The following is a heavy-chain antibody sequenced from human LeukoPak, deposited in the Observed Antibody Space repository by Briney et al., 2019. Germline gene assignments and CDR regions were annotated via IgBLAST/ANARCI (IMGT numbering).Heavy chain of an antibody. J-gene: IGHJ4*02. CDR2: IGASGGST. Sequence: GGSLRLSCAAYGFTFSSYAMNWVRQAPGKGLEWVSGIGASGGSTYYADSVKGRFTISRDNSKNTLYLQMNSLRAEDTAVYYCAKGPDSGLRYFDYWGQGTLVTVSS. V-gene: IGHV3-23*01. CDR3: AKGPDSGLRYFDY. D-gene: IGHD5-12*01. CDR1: GFTFSSYA.